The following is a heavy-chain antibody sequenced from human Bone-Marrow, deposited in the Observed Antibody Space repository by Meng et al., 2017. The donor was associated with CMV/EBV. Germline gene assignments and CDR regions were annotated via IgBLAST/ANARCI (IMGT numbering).Heavy chain of an antibody. V-gene: IGHV1-2*02. CDR1: GYTFTGYY. Sequence: ASVKVSCKASGYTFTGYYMHWVRQAPGQGLEWMGWINPNSGGTNYAQKFQGRVTMTRDTSISTAYMELSRLRSDDTAVYYCARCSGTCRFYNYYYGMDVWGQGTTVTVSS. J-gene: IGHJ6*02. D-gene: IGHD2-15*01. CDR3: ARCSGTCRFYNYYYGMDV. CDR2: INPNSGGT.